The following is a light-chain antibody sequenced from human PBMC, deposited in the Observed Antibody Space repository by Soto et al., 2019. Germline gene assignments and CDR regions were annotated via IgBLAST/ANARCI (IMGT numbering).Light chain of an antibody. CDR1: SSDVGGYNY. Sequence: QSALTQPASVSGSPGQSITISCTGTSSDVGGYNYVSWYQQYPGKAPKLMIYDVSNRPSGVSNRFSGSKSGNTASLTISGRQEEDEADDYCSSYTSSSTTRVFGTGTKLTVL. CDR2: DVS. CDR3: SSYTSSSTTRV. J-gene: IGLJ1*01. V-gene: IGLV2-14*01.